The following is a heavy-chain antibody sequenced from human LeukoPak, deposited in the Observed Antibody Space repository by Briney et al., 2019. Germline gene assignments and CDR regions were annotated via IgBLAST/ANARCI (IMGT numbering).Heavy chain of an antibody. D-gene: IGHD4-17*01. CDR2: ISEGVGNT. J-gene: IGHJ4*02. V-gene: IGHV3-23*01. Sequence: GGSLRLSCAASGYTFTNYAMTWVRQAPGKGLEWVSGISEGVGNTYYADSVKGRFTISRDHSKNTLYLQMNSLRAEDTALYYCAKREKGTTGRFFDYWGQGTLVTVSS. CDR1: GYTFTNYA. CDR3: AKREKGTTGRFFDY.